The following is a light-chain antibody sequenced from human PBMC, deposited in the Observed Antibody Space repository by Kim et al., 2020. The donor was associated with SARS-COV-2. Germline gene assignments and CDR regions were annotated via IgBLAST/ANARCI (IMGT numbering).Light chain of an antibody. J-gene: IGKJ3*01. V-gene: IGKV1-39*01. CDR1: QSISSH. CDR2: AAS. CDR3: QQSYITPFT. Sequence: DIQMTQSPSSLSASVGDRVTITCRTTQSISSHLNWYQQKPGRAPKLLISAASTLQGGVPSRFSGSGSETDFTLTISSLQPEDFSTYFCQQSYITPFTFGPGTKVDIK.